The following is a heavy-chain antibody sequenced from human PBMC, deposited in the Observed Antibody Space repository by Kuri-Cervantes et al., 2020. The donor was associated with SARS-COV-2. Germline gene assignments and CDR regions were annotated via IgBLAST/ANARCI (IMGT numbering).Heavy chain of an antibody. Sequence: GESLKISCAASGFTFSSYSMNWVRQAPGKGLEWVSYISSSSSTIYYADSVKGRFTISRDNSKNTLYLQMNSLRAEDTAVYYCAREGDYWSGYPFDYWGQGSLVTVSS. CDR1: GFTFSSYS. V-gene: IGHV3-48*01. CDR3: AREGDYWSGYPFDY. J-gene: IGHJ4*02. D-gene: IGHD3-3*01. CDR2: ISSSSSTI.